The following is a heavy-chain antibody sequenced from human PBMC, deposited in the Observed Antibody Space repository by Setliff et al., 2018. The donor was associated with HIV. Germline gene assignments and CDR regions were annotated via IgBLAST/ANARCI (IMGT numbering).Heavy chain of an antibody. D-gene: IGHD1-1*01. CDR1: GFTFSNYG. J-gene: IGHJ4*02. V-gene: IGHV3-33*01. Sequence: SLRLSCAASGFTFSNYGMHWVRQTPGKGLEWVAVIWYDGSDKYYADSVKGRFTISRDNTKNSLYLQINSLSAEDTAVYYCAREAYRLPWIDNWGQGTLVTVSS. CDR3: AREAYRLPWIDN. CDR2: IWYDGSDK.